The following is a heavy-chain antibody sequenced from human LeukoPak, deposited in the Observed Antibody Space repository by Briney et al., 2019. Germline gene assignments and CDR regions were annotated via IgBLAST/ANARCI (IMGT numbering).Heavy chain of an antibody. J-gene: IGHJ4*02. CDR3: AKDGVYGDYARWGGFDY. CDR2: IRYDGSNK. V-gene: IGHV3-30*02. CDR1: GFTFSSYG. D-gene: IGHD4-17*01. Sequence: QTGGSLRLSCAASGFTFSSYGMHWVRQAPGKGLEWVAFIRYDGSNKYYADSVKGRFTISRDNSKNTLYLQMNSLRAEDTAVYYCAKDGVYGDYARWGGFDYWGQGTLVTVSS.